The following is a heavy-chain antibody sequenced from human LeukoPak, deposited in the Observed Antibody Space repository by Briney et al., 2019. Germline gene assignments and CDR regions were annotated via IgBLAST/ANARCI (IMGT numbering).Heavy chain of an antibody. CDR1: GFRFTNYW. J-gene: IGHJ4*02. CDR3: SIGGDSSTSCYRCFNY. V-gene: IGHV5-51*01. Sequence: GESLQIFCEGSGFRFTNYWIGWVRQMPGKGLVWMGAFYPDDSDTRYCPYFQRQVTISADKSIGTASLLWSSLKTSHQPVYYCSIGGDSSTSCYRCFNYWGQGTLVTVSS. CDR2: FYPDDSDT. D-gene: IGHD2-2*01.